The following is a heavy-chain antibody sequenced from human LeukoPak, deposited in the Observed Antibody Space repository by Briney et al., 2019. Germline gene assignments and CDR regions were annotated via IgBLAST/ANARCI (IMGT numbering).Heavy chain of an antibody. Sequence: GGSLRLSCTASGFTFGDYAMSWFRQAPGKGLEWVGFISSKAYGGTTEYAASVKGRFTISRDDSKSIAYLQMNSLKTEDTAVYYCTRAYCSGGSCHSGGWELPPFDYWGQGTLVTVSS. J-gene: IGHJ4*02. D-gene: IGHD2-15*01. CDR2: ISSKAYGGTT. V-gene: IGHV3-49*03. CDR1: GFTFGDYA. CDR3: TRAYCSGGSCHSGGWELPPFDY.